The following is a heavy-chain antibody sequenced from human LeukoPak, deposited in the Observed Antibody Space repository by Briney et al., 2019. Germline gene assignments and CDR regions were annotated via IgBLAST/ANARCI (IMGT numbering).Heavy chain of an antibody. CDR2: ISSSSSYI. CDR3: ASRGGFDP. Sequence: GGSLRLSCAASGFTFSSYSMNWVRQAPGKGLEWVSSISSSSSYIYYAVSVKGRFTISRDNAKNSLYLQMNSLRAEDTAVYYCASRGGFDPWGQGTLVTVSS. V-gene: IGHV3-21*01. J-gene: IGHJ5*02. CDR1: GFTFSSYS.